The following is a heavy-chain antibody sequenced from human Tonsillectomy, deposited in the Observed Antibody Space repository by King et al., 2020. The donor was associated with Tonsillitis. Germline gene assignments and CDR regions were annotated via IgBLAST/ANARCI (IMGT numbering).Heavy chain of an antibody. V-gene: IGHV3-74*01. CDR2: TNSDGSST. CDR3: ARGYSGTYRIDY. CDR1: GFSFSSYW. J-gene: IGHJ4*02. Sequence: VQLVESGGGLVQPGGSLTLSCAASGFSFSSYWMHWVRQAPGKGLVWVSRTNSDGSSTTYADSVKGRFTISRDKAKHTLYLQMNSLGAEDTAVYYCARGYSGTYRIDYWGQGTLVTVSS. D-gene: IGHD1-26*01.